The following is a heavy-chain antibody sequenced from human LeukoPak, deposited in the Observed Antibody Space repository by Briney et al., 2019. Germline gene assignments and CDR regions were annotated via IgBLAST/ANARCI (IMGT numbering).Heavy chain of an antibody. CDR1: GFTFSTYS. Sequence: GGSLRLSCAVSGFTFSTYSMNWVRQAPGKGLEWVSSISSSSSYIYYADSVKGRFTISRDNAKKSLYLQMNSLRAEDTAVYYCARATTYDILTGFSDYWGQGTLVTVSS. V-gene: IGHV3-21*01. J-gene: IGHJ4*02. CDR2: ISSSSSYI. D-gene: IGHD3-9*01. CDR3: ARATTYDILTGFSDY.